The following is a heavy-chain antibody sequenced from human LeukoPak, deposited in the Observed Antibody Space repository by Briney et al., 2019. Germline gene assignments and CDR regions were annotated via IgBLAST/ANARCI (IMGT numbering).Heavy chain of an antibody. CDR2: ISYDGSSK. J-gene: IGHJ4*02. CDR3: ARITMVRGVQATPDY. V-gene: IGHV3-30-3*01. D-gene: IGHD3-10*01. Sequence: PGGSLRLSCAASGFTFSSYVMHRVRQAPGKGLEWVALISYDGSSKYYADSVKGRFTISRDNSKNTLYLQMNSLRAEDTAVYYCARITMVRGVQATPDYWGQGTLVTVSS. CDR1: GFTFSSYV.